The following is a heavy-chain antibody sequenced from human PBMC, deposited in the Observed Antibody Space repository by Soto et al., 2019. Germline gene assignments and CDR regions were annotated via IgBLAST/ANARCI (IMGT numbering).Heavy chain of an antibody. D-gene: IGHD6-19*01. CDR2: ISFDGSNQ. J-gene: IGHJ4*02. V-gene: IGHV3-30*18. CDR1: GFTFSNYG. CDR3: AKDGNIYTSGWYAPSLDY. Sequence: ESGGGVAQPGRSLRLSCVASGFTFSNYGMHWVRQAPGKGLEWGGVISFDGSNQYYADSVEGRITISRDNSKNTLYLQMNSLRAEDTAVYYCAKDGNIYTSGWYAPSLDYWGQGTLVTVSS.